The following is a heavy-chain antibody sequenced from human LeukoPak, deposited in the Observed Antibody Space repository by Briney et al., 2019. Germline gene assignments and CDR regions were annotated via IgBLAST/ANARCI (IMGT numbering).Heavy chain of an antibody. D-gene: IGHD2-2*01. V-gene: IGHV3-74*01. J-gene: IGHJ5*02. Sequence: GGSLRLSCAASGFTFSSYWMHWVRQAPGKGLVWVSRINSDGRSTSYADSVKGRFTISRDNAKNTLYLQMNSLRVEDTAVYYCARLDIVVVPSVSSWFDPWGQGTLVTVSS. CDR3: ARLDIVVVPSVSSWFDP. CDR1: GFTFSSYW. CDR2: INSDGRST.